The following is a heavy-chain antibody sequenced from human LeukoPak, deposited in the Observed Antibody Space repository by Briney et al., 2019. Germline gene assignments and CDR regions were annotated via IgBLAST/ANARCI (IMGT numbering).Heavy chain of an antibody. V-gene: IGHV3-33*01. J-gene: IGHJ6*02. CDR3: ARDSNPTQPYYYYGMDV. D-gene: IGHD2-2*01. CDR1: GFTFSSYG. CDR2: IWYDGSNK. Sequence: PGGSLRLSCAASGFTFSSYGMHWVRQAPGKGLEWVAVIWYDGSNKYYADSVKGRFTISRDNSKNTLYLQMNSLRAEDTAVYYCARDSNPTQPYYYYGMDVWGQGTTVTVSS.